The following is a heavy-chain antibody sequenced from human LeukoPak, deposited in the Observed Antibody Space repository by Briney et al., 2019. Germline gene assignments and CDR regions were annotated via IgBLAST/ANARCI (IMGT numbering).Heavy chain of an antibody. CDR3: ARVSGYSGYEFYFDY. D-gene: IGHD5-12*01. V-gene: IGHV4-59*01. J-gene: IGHJ4*02. CDR2: IYYSGST. Sequence: SETLSLTCTVSGGSISSYYWSWVRQPPGKGLEWIGYIYYSGSTNYNPSLKSRVTISVDTSKNQFSLKLSSVTAADTAVYYCARVSGYSGYEFYFDYWGQGALVTVSS. CDR1: GGSISSYY.